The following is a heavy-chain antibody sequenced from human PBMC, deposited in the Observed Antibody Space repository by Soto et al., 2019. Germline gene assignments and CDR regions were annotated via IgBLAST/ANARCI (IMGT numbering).Heavy chain of an antibody. Sequence: QVQLVQSGAEVKKPGASVKVSCKASGYTFTNNGISWVRQAPGKGLEWLGWISGHNGNTKYAQRLQGRVTMTTDTSTSTAYMELRSLKSDDTAVYYCARDLYPLAYYFDYWGQGTLVTVSS. CDR1: GYTFTNNG. CDR2: ISGHNGNT. J-gene: IGHJ4*02. CDR3: ARDLYPLAYYFDY. V-gene: IGHV1-18*01.